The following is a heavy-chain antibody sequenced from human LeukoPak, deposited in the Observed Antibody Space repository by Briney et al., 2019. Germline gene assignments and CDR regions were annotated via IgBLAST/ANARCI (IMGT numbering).Heavy chain of an antibody. Sequence: ASVKVSCTASGYTFTSYGISWVRQAPGQGLEWMGWISAYNGNTNYAQKLQGRVTMTTDTSTSTAYMERRSLRSDGTAVYYCARDFQTTIFGVVIIRYYYYGMDVWGQGTTVTVSS. V-gene: IGHV1-18*01. CDR2: ISAYNGNT. D-gene: IGHD3-3*01. J-gene: IGHJ6*02. CDR1: GYTFTSYG. CDR3: ARDFQTTIFGVVIIRYYYYGMDV.